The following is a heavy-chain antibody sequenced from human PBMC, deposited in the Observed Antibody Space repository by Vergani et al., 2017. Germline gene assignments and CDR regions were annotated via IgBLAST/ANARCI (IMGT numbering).Heavy chain of an antibody. CDR1: GASIRSSNYY. CDR2: IYYSGST. V-gene: IGHV4-39*01. Sequence: QLQLQESGPGLVKPSATLSLTCSVSGASIRSSNYYWGWIRQPPGKGLEWIASIYYSGSTYYNPYLKSRVTISVDTSKNQFSLKLSSVTAADTSVYFWARHSTVEWLVKLGWIAPWGQGILVTVSS. CDR3: ARHSTVEWLVKLGWIAP. D-gene: IGHD6-19*01. J-gene: IGHJ5*02.